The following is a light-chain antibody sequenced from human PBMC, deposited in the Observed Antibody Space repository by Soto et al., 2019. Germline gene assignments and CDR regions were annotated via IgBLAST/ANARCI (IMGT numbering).Light chain of an antibody. CDR2: GAS. V-gene: IGKV3-15*01. J-gene: IGKJ4*01. CDR1: QSVSSN. CDR3: QQYNNWPPLT. Sequence: EIVMTQSPATLSVSPGERVTLSCRASQSVSSNLGWYQQKPGQAPRLLIYGASTRATGIPARFSGSGSGTECTLTISSLQSEDFAVYYCQQYNNWPPLTFGGGTKVEIK.